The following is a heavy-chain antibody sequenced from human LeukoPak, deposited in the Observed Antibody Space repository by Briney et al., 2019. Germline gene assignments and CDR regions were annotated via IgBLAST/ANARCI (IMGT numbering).Heavy chain of an antibody. V-gene: IGHV3-21*01. Sequence: GGSLRLSCAASGFTFDDYTMSWVRQAPGKGLEWVSSISSSSSYIYYADSVKGRFTISRDNAKNSLYLQMNSLRAEDTAVYYCARENWGYYMDVWGKGTTVTVSS. CDR1: GFTFDDYT. J-gene: IGHJ6*03. D-gene: IGHD7-27*01. CDR2: ISSSSSYI. CDR3: ARENWGYYMDV.